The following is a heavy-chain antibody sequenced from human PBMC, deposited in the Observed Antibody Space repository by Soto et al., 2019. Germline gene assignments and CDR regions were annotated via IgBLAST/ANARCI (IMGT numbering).Heavy chain of an antibody. V-gene: IGHV3-74*01. Sequence: EVQLAESGGGLVQPGGSLRLSCAASGLIFSNYKMHWVRQAPGKGLVWVSGISTDGSITDYADSVKGRFTVSRDNAKNTRYLPMNSLRLDDTAVYYCARDTNGLHYWGQGTLVTVSS. D-gene: IGHD2-8*01. CDR2: ISTDGSIT. CDR1: GLIFSNYK. CDR3: ARDTNGLHY. J-gene: IGHJ4*02.